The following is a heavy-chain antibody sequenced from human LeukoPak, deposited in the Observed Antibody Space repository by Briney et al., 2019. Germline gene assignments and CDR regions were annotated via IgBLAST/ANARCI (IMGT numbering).Heavy chain of an antibody. J-gene: IGHJ4*02. V-gene: IGHV4-39*01. CDR2: FHYSGST. D-gene: IGHD6-13*01. CDR3: AGPSWYYFDY. Sequence: SETLSLTCTVSGGSMSSSTYYWAWIRQPPGKGLEWIGYFHYSGSTYYNPSLKSRVTISVDTSKKQFSLKLSSVTAADTAVYYCAGPSWYYFDYWGQRTLVTVSS. CDR1: GGSMSSSTYY.